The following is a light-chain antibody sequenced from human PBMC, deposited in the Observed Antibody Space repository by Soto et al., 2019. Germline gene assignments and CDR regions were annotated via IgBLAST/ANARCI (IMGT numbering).Light chain of an antibody. CDR1: QSLLHSNGYNY. V-gene: IGKV2-28*01. CDR2: LGS. Sequence: DIVMTQSPLSLPVTPGEPASISCRSSQSLLHSNGYNYLDWYLQKPGQSPQLLIYLGSNRASGVPDRFSGRGSGTEFTLKISRVEAEDVGVYYCMQALQTPLTFGGGTKVELK. CDR3: MQALQTPLT. J-gene: IGKJ4*01.